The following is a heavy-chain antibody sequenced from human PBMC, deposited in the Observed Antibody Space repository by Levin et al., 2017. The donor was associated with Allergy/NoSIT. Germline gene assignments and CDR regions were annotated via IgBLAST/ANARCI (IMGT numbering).Heavy chain of an antibody. D-gene: IGHD6-13*01. CDR1: GGSISGYY. CDR2: IYTSGSI. Sequence: SETLSLTCTVSGGSISGYYWSWIRQPAGKGLEWIGRIYTSGSINYNPSLKSRVTMSVDTSKNQFSLKLSSVTAADTAVYYCARIATAGSGKHYYGMDVWCQGSTVTVSS. CDR3: ARIATAGSGKHYYGMDV. V-gene: IGHV4-4*07. J-gene: IGHJ6*02.